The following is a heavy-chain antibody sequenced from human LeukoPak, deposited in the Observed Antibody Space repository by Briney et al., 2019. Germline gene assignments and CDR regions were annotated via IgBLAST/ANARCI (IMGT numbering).Heavy chain of an antibody. CDR3: ARDLRRIAAYYFDY. Sequence: GGSLRLSCAVSGFTFSTYWMHWVRQAPGKGLVWVSRINSDGSYTNYADSVKGRFTISRDNAKNTLYLQTNSLRAEDTAVYCCARDLRRIAAYYFDYWGQGTLVTVSS. CDR1: GFTFSTYW. CDR2: INSDGSYT. J-gene: IGHJ4*02. D-gene: IGHD6-25*01. V-gene: IGHV3-74*01.